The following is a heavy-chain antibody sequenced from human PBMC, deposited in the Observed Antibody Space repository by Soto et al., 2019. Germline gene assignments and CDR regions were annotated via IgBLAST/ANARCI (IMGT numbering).Heavy chain of an antibody. CDR1: GFTFSSYS. CDR3: AREEIRFLEWLSYYYYYYMDV. V-gene: IGHV3-21*01. D-gene: IGHD3-3*01. CDR2: ISSSSSYI. Sequence: EVQLVESGGGLVKPGGSLRLSCAASGFTFSSYSMNWVRQAPGKGLEWVSSISSSSSYIYYADSVKGRFTISRENAKNSLYRQMNSLRAEDTVVYYCAREEIRFLEWLSYYYYYYMDVWGKGTTVTVSS. J-gene: IGHJ6*03.